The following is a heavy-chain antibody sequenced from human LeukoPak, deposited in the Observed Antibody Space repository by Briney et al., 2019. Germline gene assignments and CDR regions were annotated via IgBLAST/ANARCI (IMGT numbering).Heavy chain of an antibody. CDR1: GFTFNNYS. Sequence: PGGSLRLSCAASGFTFNNYSMNWVRQAPGNGLEWVSSISSSSSYIYYADSVKGRFTISRDNAKNSLYLQMNRLRAEDTAVYYCARDGMRWPARYWGQGTLVTVSS. J-gene: IGHJ4*02. CDR3: ARDGMRWPARY. CDR2: ISSSSSYI. D-gene: IGHD5-24*01. V-gene: IGHV3-21*01.